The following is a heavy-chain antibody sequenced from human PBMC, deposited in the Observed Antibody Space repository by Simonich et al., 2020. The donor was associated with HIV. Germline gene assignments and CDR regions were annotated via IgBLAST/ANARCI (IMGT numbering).Heavy chain of an antibody. CDR2: NNHSGST. V-gene: IGHV4-34*01. Sequence: QVQLQQWGAGLLKPSETLSLICAVYGGSFTGYYWIWIRQPPGKGREGIGENNHSGSTNSTPSLKSRLTISIDTSKNQFSLNLTSATAADTAVYYCAREGGSSRRKYFHHWGQGTLVTVSS. CDR3: AREGGSSRRKYFHH. CDR1: GGSFTGYY. J-gene: IGHJ1*01. D-gene: IGHD6-13*01.